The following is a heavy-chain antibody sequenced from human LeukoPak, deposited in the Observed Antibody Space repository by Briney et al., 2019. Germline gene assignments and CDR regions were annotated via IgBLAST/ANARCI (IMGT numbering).Heavy chain of an antibody. CDR2: ISSSSSYI. D-gene: IGHD2-2*01. CDR1: GFTFSSYS. J-gene: IGHJ4*02. CDR3: ARDEPYCSSTSCPLRY. V-gene: IGHV3-21*01. Sequence: GGSLRLSCAASGFTFSSYSMNWVRQAPGTGLKWVSSISSSSSYIYYADSVKGRFTISRDNAKNSLYLQMNSLRAEDTAVYYCARDEPYCSSTSCPLRYWGQGTLVTDSS.